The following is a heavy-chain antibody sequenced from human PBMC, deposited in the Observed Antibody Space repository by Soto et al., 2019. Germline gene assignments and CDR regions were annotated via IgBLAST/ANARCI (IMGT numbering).Heavy chain of an antibody. CDR3: TTATYDVWSGYCTHSFKDARGTFDY. CDR2: IKSKTDGGTT. CDR1: GFTFSNAW. Sequence: GGSLRLSCAASGFTFSNAWMSWVRQAPGKGLEWVGRIKSKTDGGTTDYAAPVKGRFTISRDDSKNTLYLQMNSLKTEDTAVYYWTTATYDVWSGYCTHSFKDARGTFDYWGQGTLVTVSS. J-gene: IGHJ4*02. D-gene: IGHD3-3*01. V-gene: IGHV3-15*01.